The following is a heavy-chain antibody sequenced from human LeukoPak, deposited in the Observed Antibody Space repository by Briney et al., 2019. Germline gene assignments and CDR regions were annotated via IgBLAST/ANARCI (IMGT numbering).Heavy chain of an antibody. D-gene: IGHD5-24*01. CDR1: GVSISSSSYY. J-gene: IGHJ4*02. Sequence: SETLSLTCTVSGVSISSSSYYWSWIRQPPGKGLEWIGYIYYSGSTNYNPSLKSRVTISVDTSKNQFSLKLSSVTAADTAVYYCARMMMATIDWGQGTLVTVSS. CDR3: ARMMMATID. CDR2: IYYSGST. V-gene: IGHV4-61*01.